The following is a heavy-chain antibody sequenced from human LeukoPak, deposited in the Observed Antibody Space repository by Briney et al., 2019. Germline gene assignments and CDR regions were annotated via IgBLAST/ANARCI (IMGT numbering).Heavy chain of an antibody. Sequence: PGGSLRLSCAASGFTFSSYAMSWVRQAPGKGLEWVSAISGSGGSTYYADSVKGRFTISRDNSKNTLYLQMNSLRAEDTAVYYCAKDHVAVATLGYFDYWGQEPWSPSPQ. CDR2: ISGSGGST. CDR3: AKDHVAVATLGYFDY. D-gene: IGHD6-19*01. V-gene: IGHV3-23*01. CDR1: GFTFSSYA. J-gene: IGHJ4*01.